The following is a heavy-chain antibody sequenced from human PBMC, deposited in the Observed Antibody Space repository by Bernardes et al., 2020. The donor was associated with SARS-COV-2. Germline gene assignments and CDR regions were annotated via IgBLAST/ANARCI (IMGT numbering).Heavy chain of an antibody. Sequence: GSLRLSCAASGFTFSNAWLKWVRQAPGTGLEWVGRIKTKTEGETTAYPAPVKGRFTISRDDSKNTLYLEMNSLKTEDTAVYYCTTDQGFGSGSFLSWGQGTLVTVSS. CDR3: TTDQGFGSGSFLS. D-gene: IGHD3-10*01. CDR1: GFTFSNAW. CDR2: IKTKTEGETT. V-gene: IGHV3-15*01. J-gene: IGHJ5*02.